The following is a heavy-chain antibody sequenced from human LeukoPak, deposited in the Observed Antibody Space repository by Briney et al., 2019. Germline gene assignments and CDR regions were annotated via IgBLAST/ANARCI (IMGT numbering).Heavy chain of an antibody. J-gene: IGHJ3*02. Sequence: ASVKVSCKASGYTFTSYDINWVRQATGQGLEWMGWMNPNSGNTGYAQKFQGRVTITRNTSISTAYMELSSLRSEDTAVYYCARADYGDYRDAFDIWGQGTMVTVSS. CDR3: ARADYGDYRDAFDI. V-gene: IGHV1-8*03. D-gene: IGHD4-17*01. CDR1: GYTFTSYD. CDR2: MNPNSGNT.